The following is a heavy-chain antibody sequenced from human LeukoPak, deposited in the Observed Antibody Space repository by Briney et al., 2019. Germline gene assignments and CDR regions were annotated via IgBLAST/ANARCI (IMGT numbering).Heavy chain of an antibody. V-gene: IGHV3-20*04. CDR2: INWNGDRR. D-gene: IGHD5-24*01. J-gene: IGHJ4*02. CDR1: GFRFDDYD. CDR3: ARASRAGGFDY. Sequence: TGGSLRLSCVASGFRFDDYDMSWVRLAPGKGLEWVSGINWNGDRRGYADSVKGRFIISRDNAKNSLYVQMNSLRVDDTALYYCARASRAGGFDYWGRGTPVTVSS.